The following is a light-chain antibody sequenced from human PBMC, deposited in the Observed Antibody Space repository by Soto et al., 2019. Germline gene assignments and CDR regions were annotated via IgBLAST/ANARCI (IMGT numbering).Light chain of an antibody. CDR1: QSVSSSY. J-gene: IGKJ1*01. V-gene: IGKV3-20*01. CDR3: QQYGSSWT. Sequence: EIVLTQSPCTLSLSPGERATLSCRASQSVSSSYLACYQQKPGQAPRLLIYGASSRATGIPDRFSGSGSGTHFTLTISRLEPEDFAVYSCQQYGSSWTFGQGTKVDIK. CDR2: GAS.